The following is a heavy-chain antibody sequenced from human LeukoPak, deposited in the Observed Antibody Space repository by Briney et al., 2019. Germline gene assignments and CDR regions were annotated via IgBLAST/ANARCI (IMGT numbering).Heavy chain of an antibody. CDR3: ARGLGNYYGSSGYYYGPFDY. V-gene: IGHV3-13*01. CDR1: GFTFSSYD. Sequence: AGGSLRLSCAASGFTFSSYDMHWVRQATGKGLEWVSAIGTAGDTYYPGSVKGRFTISRENAKNSLYLQMNSLRAGDTAVYYCARGLGNYYGSSGYYYGPFDYWGQGTLVTVSS. J-gene: IGHJ4*02. D-gene: IGHD3-22*01. CDR2: IGTAGDT.